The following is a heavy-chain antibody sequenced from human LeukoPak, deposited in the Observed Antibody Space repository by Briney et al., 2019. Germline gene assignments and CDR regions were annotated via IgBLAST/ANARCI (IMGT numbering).Heavy chain of an antibody. CDR2: ISGYNGNT. V-gene: IGHV1-18*01. CDR1: RYTFTTYG. D-gene: IGHD3-16*01. CDR3: ARTSHESVLYWSDP. Sequence: SSVKVSCEASRYTFTTYGIGWVRQAPGQGLEWLGWISGYNGNTNYAQKIQGRVTMTTDTSTSTAYMELRSLRSDDTAVDYCARTSHESVLYWSDPWGQGTLVNVSS. J-gene: IGHJ5*02.